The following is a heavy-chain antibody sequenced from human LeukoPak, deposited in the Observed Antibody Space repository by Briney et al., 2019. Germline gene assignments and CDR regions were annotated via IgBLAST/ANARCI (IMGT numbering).Heavy chain of an antibody. CDR1: GGSISSGGYY. Sequence: PSETLSLTCTVSGGSISSGGYYWSWIRQHPGKGLEWIGYIYYSGSTYYNPSLKSRVTISVDTSKNQFSLKLSSVTAADTAVYYCARGKYYGSGSYYSWFDPWGQGTLVTVSS. CDR3: ARGKYYGSGSYYSWFDP. J-gene: IGHJ5*02. CDR2: IYYSGST. V-gene: IGHV4-31*03. D-gene: IGHD3-10*01.